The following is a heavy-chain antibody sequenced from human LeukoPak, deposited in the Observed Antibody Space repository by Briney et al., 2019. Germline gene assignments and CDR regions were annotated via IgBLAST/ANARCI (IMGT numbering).Heavy chain of an antibody. J-gene: IGHJ4*02. CDR1: GFTFSSYA. CDR3: ARGIYSSGSRSFDY. D-gene: IGHD5-18*01. Sequence: GGSLRLSCAASGFTFSSYAMSWVRQAPGKGLEWISYISSSAATIYYADSVKGRFTISRDNAKNSVYLQMNSLRAEDTAVYYCARGIYSSGSRSFDYWGQGTLVTVSS. CDR2: ISSSAATI. V-gene: IGHV3-48*04.